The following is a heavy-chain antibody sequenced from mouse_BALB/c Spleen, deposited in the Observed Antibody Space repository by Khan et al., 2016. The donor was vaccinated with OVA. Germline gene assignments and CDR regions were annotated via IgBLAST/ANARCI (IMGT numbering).Heavy chain of an antibody. CDR3: ARVYGGDCDY. V-gene: IGHV3-2*02. CDR1: GYSITTDYA. D-gene: IGHD1-1*01. CDR2: ISYSGNT. J-gene: IGHJ2*01. Sequence: EVQLQESGPGLVKPSQSLSLTCTVTGYSITTDYAWNWIRQFPGNKLEWMGYISYSGNTKYNPSLKSRISITRDTSKNQFFLQLKSVTTEDTASDYCARVYGGDCDYWGQGTTLTVSA.